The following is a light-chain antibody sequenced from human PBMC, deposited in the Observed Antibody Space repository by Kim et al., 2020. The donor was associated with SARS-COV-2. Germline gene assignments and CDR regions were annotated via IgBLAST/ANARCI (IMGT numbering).Light chain of an antibody. CDR2: DVS. J-gene: IGLJ3*02. CDR3: NSYASTNTLV. Sequence: QSVVTQPASVSGSPGQSITISCSGTSSDIGGYDYVSWYQQHPGKAPKLMIYDVSTRPSGVSNRFSGSKSGNTASLTVSGLQAEDEADYFCNSYASTNTLVFGGGTQLTVL. V-gene: IGLV2-14*03. CDR1: SSDIGGYDY.